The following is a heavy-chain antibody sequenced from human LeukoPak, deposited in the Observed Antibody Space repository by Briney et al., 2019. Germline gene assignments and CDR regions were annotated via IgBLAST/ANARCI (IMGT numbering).Heavy chain of an antibody. J-gene: IGHJ4*02. CDR3: ASPPQYCTNGVCYLDY. CDR2: ISGSGGSI. Sequence: GGSLRLSCAASGFSFRTYDLSWVRQAPGKGLEWVSGISGSGGSIKYADSLKGRFTISRDNSKNTLYLQMNSLRAEDTAVYYCASPPQYCTNGVCYLDYWGQGTLVTVSS. V-gene: IGHV3-23*01. CDR1: GFSFRTYD. D-gene: IGHD2-8*01.